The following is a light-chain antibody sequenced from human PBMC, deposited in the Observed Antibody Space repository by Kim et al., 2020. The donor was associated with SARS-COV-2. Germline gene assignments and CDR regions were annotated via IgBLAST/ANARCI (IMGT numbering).Light chain of an antibody. CDR2: GKN. V-gene: IGLV3-19*01. J-gene: IGLJ2*01. Sequence: SSELTQDPAVSVALGQTVRITCQGDSLRSYYATWYQQKPGQAPILVIYGKNNRPSGIPDRFSGSSSGNTASLTITGTQAGDEAASYCNFRDSNDNVAFGG. CDR1: SLRSYY. CDR3: NFRDSNDNVA.